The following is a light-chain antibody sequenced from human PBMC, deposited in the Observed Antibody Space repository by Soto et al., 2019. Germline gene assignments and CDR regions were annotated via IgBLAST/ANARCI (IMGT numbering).Light chain of an antibody. J-gene: IGKJ4*01. CDR1: QSVSSS. Sequence: EIVMTQSPPTLSVYPGDRATLSCRASQSVSSSLAWYQQIPGQAPRLLIYDASTRATGIPARFGGSGSGTEFTLIISSLQSEDFGVYYCQQYNNWPPLTFGGGAEVELK. V-gene: IGKV3-15*01. CDR2: DAS. CDR3: QQYNNWPPLT.